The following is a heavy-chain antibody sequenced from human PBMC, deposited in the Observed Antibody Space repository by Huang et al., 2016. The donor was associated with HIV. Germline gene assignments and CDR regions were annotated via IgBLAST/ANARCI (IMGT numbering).Heavy chain of an antibody. CDR3: SPTGDDYFYFYMDV. D-gene: IGHD4-17*01. V-gene: IGHV3-49*04. CDR2: VSSKGFGGAS. Sequence: QLVESGGDSVQSGRSLRLSCRGSGFIFNDFAINLVRQSPGKGLEGIGFVSSKGFGGASKSAPSVKDRFTVSRAEAKNVAFLQMENVQVDDTAVYYCSPTGDDYFYFYMDVWGNGTTVIVS. J-gene: IGHJ6*03. CDR1: GFIFNDFA.